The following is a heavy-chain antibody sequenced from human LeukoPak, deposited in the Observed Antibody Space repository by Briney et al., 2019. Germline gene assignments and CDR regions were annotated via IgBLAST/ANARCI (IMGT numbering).Heavy chain of an antibody. CDR1: GYTFTGYY. CDR2: INPNSGGT. J-gene: IGHJ4*02. Sequence: ASVKVSCKASGYTFTGYYMHWVRQAPGQGLEWMGWINPNSGGTNYAQKFQGRVTMTRDTSISTAYTELSRLRSDDTAVYYCARVPLGDFWSGYPSWGYWGQGTLVTVSS. CDR3: ARVPLGDFWSGYPSWGY. V-gene: IGHV1-2*02. D-gene: IGHD3-3*01.